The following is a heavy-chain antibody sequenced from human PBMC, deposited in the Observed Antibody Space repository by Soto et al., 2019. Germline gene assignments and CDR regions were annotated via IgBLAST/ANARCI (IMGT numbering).Heavy chain of an antibody. D-gene: IGHD3-10*01. CDR3: AGDGGPYGPLDY. CDR1: GFTFSSYA. CDR2: ISYDGSNK. J-gene: IGHJ4*02. V-gene: IGHV3-30-3*01. Sequence: HPGGSLRLSCAASGFTFSSYAMHWVRQAPGKGLEWVAVISYDGSNKYYADSVKGRFTISRDNSKNTLYLQMNSLRAEDTAVYYCAGDGGPYGPLDYWGQGTLVTVSS.